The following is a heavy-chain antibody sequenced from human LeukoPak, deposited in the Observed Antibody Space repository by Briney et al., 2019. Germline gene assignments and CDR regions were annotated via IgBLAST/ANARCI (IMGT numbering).Heavy chain of an antibody. Sequence: SETLSLTCTVSGGSISSSSYYWGWIRQPPGKGLEWIGSIYYSGSTYYNPSLKSRVTISVDTSKNQFSLKLNSVTAADTAVYYCARRVATDRSNYYFDYWGQGTLVTVSS. CDR3: ARRVATDRSNYYFDY. V-gene: IGHV4-39*07. CDR2: IYYSGST. J-gene: IGHJ4*02. CDR1: GGSISSSSYY. D-gene: IGHD5-12*01.